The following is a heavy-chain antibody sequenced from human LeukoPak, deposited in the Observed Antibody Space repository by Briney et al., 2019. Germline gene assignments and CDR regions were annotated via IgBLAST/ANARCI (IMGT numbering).Heavy chain of an antibody. CDR3: AQKALAAGDY. J-gene: IGHJ4*02. D-gene: IGHD6-13*01. V-gene: IGHV3-30*04. CDR2: ISYDGSDE. CDR1: GLALSSYS. Sequence: GGSLRLSCVASGLALSSYSMHWVRQAPGKGLEWVGVISYDGSDEYYADSVKGRFTISRDNSKNTLYLQMNSLRAEDTAVYYCAQKALAAGDYWGQGTLVTVSS.